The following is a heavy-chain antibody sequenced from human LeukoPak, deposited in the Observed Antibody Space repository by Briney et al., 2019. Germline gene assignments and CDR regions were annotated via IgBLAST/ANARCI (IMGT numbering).Heavy chain of an antibody. V-gene: IGHV4-34*01. CDR3: ARFTMVRGVMPGFDY. CDR1: GGSFSGYY. J-gene: IGHJ4*02. CDR2: INHSGST. Sequence: SETLSLTCAVYGGSFSGYYWSWIRQPPGKGLEWIGEINHSGSTNYNPSLKSRVTISVDTSKNQFSLKLSSVTAADTAVYYCARFTMVRGVMPGFDYWGQGTLVTVSS. D-gene: IGHD3-10*01.